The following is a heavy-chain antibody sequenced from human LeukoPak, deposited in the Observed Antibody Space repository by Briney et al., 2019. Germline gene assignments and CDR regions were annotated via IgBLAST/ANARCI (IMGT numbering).Heavy chain of an antibody. Sequence: KPSETLSLTCTVSGGSISSSGYYWGWLRQPPGQGLEWIASIYYSGSTYYNPSLKSRVTISVDTSKNPLSLKLSSLTAADTAWDYCARHEYSGSYYGLSWCDPGGEGTLVTVSS. CDR1: GGSISSSGYY. D-gene: IGHD1-26*01. CDR3: ARHEYSGSYYGLSWCDP. J-gene: IGHJ5*02. V-gene: IGHV4-39*01. CDR2: IYYSGST.